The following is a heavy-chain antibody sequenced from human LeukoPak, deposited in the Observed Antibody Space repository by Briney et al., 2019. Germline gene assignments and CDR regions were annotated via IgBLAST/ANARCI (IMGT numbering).Heavy chain of an antibody. J-gene: IGHJ6*03. CDR1: GYTFTGYY. D-gene: IGHD3-22*01. V-gene: IGHV1-46*01. CDR3: ARYYYDSSGYSHNYYYYYMDV. Sequence: ASVKVSCKASGYTFTGYYMHWVRQAPGQGLEWLGLVNPSGGGTTYAQKFQGRVTMATDTSTSTAYMELRSLRSDDTAVYYCARYYYDSSGYSHNYYYYYMDVWGKGTTVTVSS. CDR2: VNPSGGGT.